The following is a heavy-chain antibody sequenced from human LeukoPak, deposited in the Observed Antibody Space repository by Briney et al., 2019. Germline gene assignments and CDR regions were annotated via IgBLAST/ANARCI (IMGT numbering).Heavy chain of an antibody. CDR1: GGSFSGYY. CDR3: ARQRYSSALYYYYYMDV. D-gene: IGHD6-19*01. V-gene: IGHV4-59*08. CDR2: INYIGNT. Sequence: SETLSLTCAVYGGSFSGYYWSWIRQPPGKGLEWIGYINYIGNTNYNPSLKSRVTISVDTSKNQFSLQLSSVTAADTAVYYCARQRYSSALYYYYYMDVWGKGTTVTVSS. J-gene: IGHJ6*03.